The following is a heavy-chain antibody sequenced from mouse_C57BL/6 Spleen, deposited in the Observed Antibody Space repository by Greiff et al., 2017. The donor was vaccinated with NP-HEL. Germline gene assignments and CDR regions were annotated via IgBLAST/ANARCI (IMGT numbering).Heavy chain of an antibody. J-gene: IGHJ2*01. CDR2: ISNLAYSI. D-gene: IGHD2-2*01. CDR3: ARRDGYDGGYFDY. V-gene: IGHV5-15*01. CDR1: GFTFSDYG. Sequence: EVHLVVSGGGLVQPGGSLKLSCAASGFTFSDYGMAWVRQAPRQGLEWVAFISNLAYSIYYADTVTGRFTISRENAKNTLYLEMSRLRSEDTAMYYCARRDGYDGGYFDYWGQGTTLTVSS.